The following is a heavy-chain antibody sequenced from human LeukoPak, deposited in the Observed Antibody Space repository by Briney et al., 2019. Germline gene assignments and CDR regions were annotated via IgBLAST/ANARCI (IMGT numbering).Heavy chain of an antibody. D-gene: IGHD3-22*01. CDR3: ARRAYYYDSSGYGTLIDY. J-gene: IGHJ4*02. V-gene: IGHV4-34*01. Sequence: PSETLSLTCAVYGGSFSGYYWSWIRQPPGKGLEWIGEINHSGSTNCNPSLKSRVTISVDTSKNQFSLKLSSVTAADTAVYYCARRAYYYDSSGYGTLIDYWGQGTLVTVSS. CDR1: GGSFSGYY. CDR2: INHSGST.